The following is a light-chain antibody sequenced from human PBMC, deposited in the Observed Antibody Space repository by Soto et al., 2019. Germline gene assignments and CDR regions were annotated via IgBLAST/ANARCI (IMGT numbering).Light chain of an antibody. CDR1: SSDVGGFDY. CDR3: TSYTTSSAHYV. Sequence: QSVLTQPDSVSGSPGQSITISCTGTSSDVGGFDYVSWYQHHPGKAPKLMIYDVSNRPSGVSNRSSGSKSGNTASLIISGLQAEDEADYFCTSYTTSSAHYVFGTGTKVTVL. V-gene: IGLV2-14*01. CDR2: DVS. J-gene: IGLJ1*01.